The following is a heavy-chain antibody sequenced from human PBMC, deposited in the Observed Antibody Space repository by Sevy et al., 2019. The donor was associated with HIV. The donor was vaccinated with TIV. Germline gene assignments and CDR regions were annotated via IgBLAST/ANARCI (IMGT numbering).Heavy chain of an antibody. D-gene: IGHD2-2*01. V-gene: IGHV3-30-3*01. J-gene: IGHJ5*02. CDR1: GFTFSSYA. CDR3: AGEWGGYCSSTSCSGPNWFDP. Sequence: GGSLRLSCAASGFTFSSYAMHWVRQAPGKGLEWVAVISYDGSNKYYADSVKGRFTISRYNSKNTLYLQMNSLRAEDTAVYYCAGEWGGYCSSTSCSGPNWFDPWGQGTLVTVSS. CDR2: ISYDGSNK.